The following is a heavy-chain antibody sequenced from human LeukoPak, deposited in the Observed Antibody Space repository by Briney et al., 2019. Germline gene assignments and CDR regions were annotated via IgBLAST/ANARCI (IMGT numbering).Heavy chain of an antibody. CDR2: INSDGSST. J-gene: IGHJ4*02. CDR3: ARDPDTTYYFDY. V-gene: IGHV3-74*01. CDR1: GFTFSSYW. Sequence: GESLKISCAASGFTFSSYWMHWVRQAPGKGLVWVSRINSDGSSTSYADSVKGRFTISRDNAKNTLYLQMNSLRAEDTAVYYCARDPDTTYYFDYWGQGTLVTVSS. D-gene: IGHD4-17*01.